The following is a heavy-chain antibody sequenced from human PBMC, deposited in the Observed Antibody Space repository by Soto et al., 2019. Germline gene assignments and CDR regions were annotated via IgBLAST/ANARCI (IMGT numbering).Heavy chain of an antibody. CDR1: GFTVSSNY. V-gene: IGHV3-53*04. CDR2: IYSGGST. J-gene: IGHJ5*02. D-gene: IGHD6-13*01. Sequence: EVQLVESGGGLVQPGGSLRLSCAASGFTVSSNYMSWVRQAPGKGLEWVSVIYSGGSTYYADSVKGRFTISRHNSKNTLYLQMNSLRAEDTAVYYCARELRTAGTGWFDPWGQGTLVTVSS. CDR3: ARELRTAGTGWFDP.